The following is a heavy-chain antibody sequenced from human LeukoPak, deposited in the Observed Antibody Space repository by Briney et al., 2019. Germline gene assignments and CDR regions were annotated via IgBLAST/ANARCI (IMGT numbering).Heavy chain of an antibody. Sequence: GGSLRLSCAASGFTFSSYAMHWVRQAPGKGLEWVAVISYDGSNKYYADSVKGRFTISRDNSKNTLYLQMNSPRAEDTAVYYCARGGYYDFWSGYYTGFDYWGQGTLVTVSS. V-gene: IGHV3-30*04. CDR1: GFTFSSYA. J-gene: IGHJ4*02. CDR2: ISYDGSNK. D-gene: IGHD3-3*01. CDR3: ARGGYYDFWSGYYTGFDY.